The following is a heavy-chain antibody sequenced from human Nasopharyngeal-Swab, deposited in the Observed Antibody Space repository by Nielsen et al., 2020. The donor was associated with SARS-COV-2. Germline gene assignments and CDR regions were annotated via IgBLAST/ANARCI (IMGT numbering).Heavy chain of an antibody. V-gene: IGHV3-9*01. J-gene: IGHJ4*02. D-gene: IGHD3-10*01. CDR3: AKDIGDTEYYFDY. CDR1: GFTFDDYA. Sequence: SLKISCAASGFTFDDYAMHWVRQAPGKGLEWVSGISWNSGSIGYADSVKGRFTISRDNAKNSLYLQMNSLRAEDTALYYCAKDIGDTEYYFDYWGQGTLVIVSS. CDR2: ISWNSGSI.